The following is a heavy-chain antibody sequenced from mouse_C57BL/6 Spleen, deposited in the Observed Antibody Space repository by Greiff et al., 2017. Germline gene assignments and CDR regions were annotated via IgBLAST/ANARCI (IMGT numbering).Heavy chain of an antibody. CDR2: IYPGSGST. D-gene: IGHD2-3*01. CDR3: ARGDGYYEGYAMDY. CDR1: GYTFTSYW. Sequence: QVQLQQPGAELVRPGVIVKMSCKASGYTFTSYWITWVKQRPGQGLEWIGDIYPGSGSTNYNEKFKSKATLTVNTSSSTAYMQHSSLTSEDTAVYYCARGDGYYEGYAMDYWGQGTSVTVSS. V-gene: IGHV1-55*01. J-gene: IGHJ4*01.